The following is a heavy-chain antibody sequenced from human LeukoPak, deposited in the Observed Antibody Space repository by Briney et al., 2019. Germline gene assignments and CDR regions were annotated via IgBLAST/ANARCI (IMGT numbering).Heavy chain of an antibody. D-gene: IGHD6-19*01. CDR2: IYYSGST. Sequence: SETLSLTCTVSGGPISSYYWSWIRQPPGKGLEWIGYIYYSGSTNYNPSLKSRVTISVDTSKNQFSLKLSSVTAADTAVYYCARAVSEYSSGWLDYWGQGTLVTVSS. CDR3: ARAVSEYSSGWLDY. CDR1: GGPISSYY. V-gene: IGHV4-59*01. J-gene: IGHJ4*02.